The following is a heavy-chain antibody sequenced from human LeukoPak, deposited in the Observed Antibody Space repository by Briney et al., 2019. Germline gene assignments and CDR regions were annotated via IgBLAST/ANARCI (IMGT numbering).Heavy chain of an antibody. CDR2: IHYSGNT. Sequence: SETLSLTCTVSGGSISGYYWSWIRQSPGKGLEWIGNIHYSGNTNYNPSLRSRVTISLDTSKNQFSLELSSVTAADTALYYCARRSVVTAINFDTFDIWGQGTMVTVSS. D-gene: IGHD2-21*02. CDR3: ARRSVVTAINFDTFDI. J-gene: IGHJ3*02. CDR1: GGSISGYY. V-gene: IGHV4-59*08.